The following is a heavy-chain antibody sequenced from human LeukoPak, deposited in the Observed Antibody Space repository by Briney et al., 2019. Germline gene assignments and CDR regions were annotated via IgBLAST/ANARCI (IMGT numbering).Heavy chain of an antibody. V-gene: IGHV1-2*02. CDR2: INPNSGGT. J-gene: IGHJ5*02. Sequence: ASVKVSCKASGYTFTGYYMHWVRQAPGQGLEWMGWINPNSGGTNYAQKFQGRVTMTRGTSISTAYMELSRLRSDDTAVYYCARDALGSGWYAGYPSPKNWFDPWGQGTLVTVSS. D-gene: IGHD6-19*01. CDR1: GYTFTGYY. CDR3: ARDALGSGWYAGYPSPKNWFDP.